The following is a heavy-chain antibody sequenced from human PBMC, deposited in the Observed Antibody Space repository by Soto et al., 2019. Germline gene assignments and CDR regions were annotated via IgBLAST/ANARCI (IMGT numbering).Heavy chain of an antibody. CDR1: GGSISSGGYS. Sequence: ASETLSLTCTVSGGSISSGGYSWTWIRQSPGKGLEWIGYTYQSGSAYYNPSLKSRVTISVDRSKNQFSLTLTSVTAADTAVYYCARDYYGMDVWGQGTTVTVSS. V-gene: IGHV4-30-2*06. CDR3: ARDYYGMDV. J-gene: IGHJ6*02. CDR2: TYQSGSA.